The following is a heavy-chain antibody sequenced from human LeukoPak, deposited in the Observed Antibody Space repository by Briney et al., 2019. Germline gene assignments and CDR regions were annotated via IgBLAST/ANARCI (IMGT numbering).Heavy chain of an antibody. CDR3: AKHGEAYGDSKTDY. V-gene: IGHV3-23*01. J-gene: IGHJ4*02. Sequence: GGSLRLSCAASGFTFSNYAMRWVRQAPGKGLEEVSVISDSGGLTYYADSVKGRFTISRDNSKNTLYLNMNSLRAEDTAIYYCAKHGEAYGDSKTDYWGQGTLVTVSS. CDR2: ISDSGGLT. CDR1: GFTFSNYA. D-gene: IGHD4-17*01.